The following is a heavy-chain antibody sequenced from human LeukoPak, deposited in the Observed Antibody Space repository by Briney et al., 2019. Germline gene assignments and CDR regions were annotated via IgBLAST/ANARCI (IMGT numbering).Heavy chain of an antibody. D-gene: IGHD2-2*02. Sequence: SETLSLTCTVSGGSIGSSSYYWNWIRQPQGKGLEWIGYTHHSGNTLYNPSLTSRVTISVDTSKNQFSLKLSSVTAADTAVYYCAREVRRYCSSTSCYKLSYYYYYMDVWGKGTTVTVSS. CDR2: THHSGNT. CDR3: AREVRRYCSSTSCYKLSYYYYYMDV. CDR1: GGSIGSSSYY. J-gene: IGHJ6*03. V-gene: IGHV4-61*01.